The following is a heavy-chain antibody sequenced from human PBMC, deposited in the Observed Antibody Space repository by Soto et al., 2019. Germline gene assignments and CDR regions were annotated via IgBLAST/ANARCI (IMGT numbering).Heavy chain of an antibody. CDR3: ARASQAYDFWSGYYYFYYGMDV. V-gene: IGHV3-74*01. D-gene: IGHD3-3*01. Sequence: EVQLVESGGGLVQPGGSLRLSCAASGFTFSSYWMHWVRQAPGKGLVWVSRINSDGSSTSYADSVKGRFTISRDNAKNTVYLQMNSLRAEDTAVYYCARASQAYDFWSGYYYFYYGMDVWGQGTTVTVSS. J-gene: IGHJ6*02. CDR1: GFTFSSYW. CDR2: INSDGSST.